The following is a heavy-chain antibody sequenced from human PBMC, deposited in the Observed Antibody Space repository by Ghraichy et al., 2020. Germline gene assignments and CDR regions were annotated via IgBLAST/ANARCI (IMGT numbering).Heavy chain of an antibody. D-gene: IGHD1-14*01. CDR3: ARDISHWYFDL. Sequence: SETPSLTCTVSGGSISSGGYYWSWIRQHPGKGLEWIGYIYYSGSTYYNPSLKSRVTISVDTSKNQFSLKLSSVTAADTAVYYCARDISHWYFDLWGRGTLVNVSS. J-gene: IGHJ2*01. CDR2: IYYSGST. CDR1: GGSISSGGYY. V-gene: IGHV4-31*03.